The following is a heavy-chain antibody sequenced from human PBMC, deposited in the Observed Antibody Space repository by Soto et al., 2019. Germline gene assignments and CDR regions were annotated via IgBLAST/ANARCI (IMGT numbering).Heavy chain of an antibody. CDR2: ISSSGSTI. J-gene: IGHJ5*02. Sequence: PGGSLRLSCAASGFTFSDYYMSWIRQAPGKGLEWVSYISSSGSTIYYADSVKGRFTISRDNAKNSLYLQMNSLRAEDTAVYYCARVWGAARPSWFDPWGQGTLVTVSS. V-gene: IGHV3-11*01. CDR3: ARVWGAARPSWFDP. D-gene: IGHD6-6*01. CDR1: GFTFSDYY.